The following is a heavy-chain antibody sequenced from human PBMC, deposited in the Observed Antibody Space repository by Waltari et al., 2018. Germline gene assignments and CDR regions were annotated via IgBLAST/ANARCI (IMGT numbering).Heavy chain of an antibody. Sequence: EVQLVESGGGLVQPGRSLRLSCAASGFTFDDYAMHWVRQAPGKGLEWVSGISWNSGSIGYADSVKGRFTISRDNAKNSLYLQMNSLRAEDTALYYCAKDHYDILTGPDYWGQGTLVTVSS. CDR3: AKDHYDILTGPDY. CDR2: ISWNSGSI. J-gene: IGHJ4*02. CDR1: GFTFDDYA. D-gene: IGHD3-9*01. V-gene: IGHV3-9*01.